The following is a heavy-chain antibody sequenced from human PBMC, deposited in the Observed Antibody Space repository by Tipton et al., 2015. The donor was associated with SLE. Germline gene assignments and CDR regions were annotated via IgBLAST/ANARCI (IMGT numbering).Heavy chain of an antibody. CDR2: IYHSGTT. D-gene: IGHD2-8*01. Sequence: TLSLTCAVYGGSFSGYYWSWIRQPPGKGLEWIGEIYHSGTTYYNPSLKSRVTISVDRPKNQFSLKLSSVTAADTAVYYCARGRVMVWGQGTLVTVSS. CDR1: GGSFSGYY. J-gene: IGHJ4*02. V-gene: IGHV4-34*01. CDR3: ARGRVMV.